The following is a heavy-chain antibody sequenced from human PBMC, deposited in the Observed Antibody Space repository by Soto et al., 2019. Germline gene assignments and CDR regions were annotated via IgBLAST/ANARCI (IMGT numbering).Heavy chain of an antibody. J-gene: IGHJ5*02. CDR3: ARVNGTYYDFWSGYRFDP. Sequence: ASVKVSCKDSGGTFSSYAISWVRQAPGQGLEWMGGIIPIFGTANYAQKFQGRVTITADKSTSTAYMELSSLRSEDTAVYYCARVNGTYYDFWSGYRFDPWGQGTLVTVSS. CDR1: GGTFSSYA. V-gene: IGHV1-69*06. CDR2: IIPIFGTA. D-gene: IGHD3-3*01.